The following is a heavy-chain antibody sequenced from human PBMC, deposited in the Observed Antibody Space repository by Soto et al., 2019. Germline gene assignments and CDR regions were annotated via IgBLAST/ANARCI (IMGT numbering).Heavy chain of an antibody. D-gene: IGHD4-4*01. V-gene: IGHV3-30-3*01. J-gene: IGHJ4*02. CDR3: ARDGPYSMDIHY. CDR1: GFTFSRYA. CDR2: ISFDGSSY. Sequence: PGGSLRLSCAASGFTFSRYAMYWVRQAPGKGLEWVAIISFDGSSYYYADSVKGRFTISRDNSKNTLFLQMNSLRAEDTAVYYCARDGPYSMDIHYWGQGTLVTVSS.